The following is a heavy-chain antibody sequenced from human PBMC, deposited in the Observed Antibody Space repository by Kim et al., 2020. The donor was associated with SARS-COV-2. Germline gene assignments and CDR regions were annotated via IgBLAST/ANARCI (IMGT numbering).Heavy chain of an antibody. CDR1: GGSISSYY. Sequence: SETLSLTCTVSGGSISSYYWSWIRQPPGKGLEWIGYIYYSGSTNYNPSLKSRVTISVDTSKNQFSLKLSSVTAADTAVYYCARRRAAAGPYYYYYGMDV. D-gene: IGHD6-13*01. CDR2: IYYSGST. V-gene: IGHV4-59*01. CDR3: ARRRAAAGPYYYYYGMDV. J-gene: IGHJ6*01.